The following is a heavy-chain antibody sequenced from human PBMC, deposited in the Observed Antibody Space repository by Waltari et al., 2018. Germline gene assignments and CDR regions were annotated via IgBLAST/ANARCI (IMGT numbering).Heavy chain of an antibody. J-gene: IGHJ4*02. D-gene: IGHD3-10*01. V-gene: IGHV1-69*10. CDR3: ARDIGGDFDY. Sequence: QVQLVQSGAEVKKPGSSVKVSCKASGGTFSSYAISWVRQAPGQGLEGIGGIIPSVSIANYAQKFQGMVTITADKSTSTAYMELSTLRSEDTAVYYCARDIGGDFDYWGQGTLVTVSS. CDR2: IIPSVSIA. CDR1: GGTFSSYA.